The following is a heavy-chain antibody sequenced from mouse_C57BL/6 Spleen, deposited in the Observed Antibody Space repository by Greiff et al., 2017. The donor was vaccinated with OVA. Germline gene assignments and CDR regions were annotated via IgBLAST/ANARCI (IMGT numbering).Heavy chain of an antibody. J-gene: IGHJ1*03. Sequence: VQLQQPGAELVRPGSSVKLSCKASGYTFTSYWMHWVKQRPIQGLEWIGNIDPSDSETHYNQKFKDKATLTVDKSSSTAYMQLSSLTSEDSAVDYCARYRDGYYEYFDVWGTGTTVTVSS. CDR2: IDPSDSET. CDR3: ARYRDGYYEYFDV. D-gene: IGHD2-3*01. V-gene: IGHV1-52*01. CDR1: GYTFTSYW.